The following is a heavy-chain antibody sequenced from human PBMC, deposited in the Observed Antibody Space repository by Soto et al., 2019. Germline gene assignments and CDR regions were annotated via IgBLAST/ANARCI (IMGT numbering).Heavy chain of an antibody. CDR1: GFTLSSYA. J-gene: IGHJ6*02. V-gene: IGHV3-30*18. Sequence: SLRLSCAVSGFTLSSYAIHWVRQAPGKGLEWVAVISYDGSNKYYADSVKGRFTISRDNSKNTLYLQLNSLRAEDTAVYYCAKDRAPSNSYYYGMDVWGQGTTVTVSS. CDR3: AKDRAPSNSYYYGMDV. CDR2: ISYDGSNK.